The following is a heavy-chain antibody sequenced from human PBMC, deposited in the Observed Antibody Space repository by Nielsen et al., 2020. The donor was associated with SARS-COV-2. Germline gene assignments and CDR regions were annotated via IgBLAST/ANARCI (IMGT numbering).Heavy chain of an antibody. D-gene: IGHD4-17*01. CDR3: ARATMTDADAFDI. CDR2: IYYSGTT. J-gene: IGHJ3*02. CDR1: GASINSGIYY. Sequence: SETLSLTCSVSGASINSGIYYWNWVRQPPGKGLEWIGYIYYSGTTYYNPSHESRATISVATSKSQFSLKLRSVTAADTAVYYCARATMTDADAFDIWGQGAMVSVSS. V-gene: IGHV4-30-4*01.